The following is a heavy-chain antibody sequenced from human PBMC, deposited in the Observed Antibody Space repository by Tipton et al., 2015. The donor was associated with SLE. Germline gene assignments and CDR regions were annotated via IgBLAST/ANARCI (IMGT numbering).Heavy chain of an antibody. CDR2: IYTSGST. J-gene: IGHJ3*02. V-gene: IGHV4-4*08. D-gene: IGHD3-10*01. Sequence: TLSLPCTVSGGSVSSYYWSWIRQPPGKGLEWIGYIYTSGSTDYNPSLKSRVTISVDTSKNQLSLNLRSVTATDTAVYYCASGGGTMSYRPPGPFHIWGQGTAVTVSS. CDR1: GGSVSSYY. CDR3: ASGGGTMSYRPPGPFHI.